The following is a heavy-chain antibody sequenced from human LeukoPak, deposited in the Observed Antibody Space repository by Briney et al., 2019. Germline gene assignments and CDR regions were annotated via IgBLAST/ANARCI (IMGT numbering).Heavy chain of an antibody. Sequence: KPSETLSLTCTVSGGSITGYYWNWIRQPAGQGLEWLGRVYSSGVGNYNPSLTSRVTMSVDTSKNQFSLKLTSLTAADTAVYYCAREEFLHEIDSSGYFVYWGQGTLVTVSP. CDR3: AREEFLHEIDSSGYFVY. D-gene: IGHD3-22*01. J-gene: IGHJ4*02. CDR1: GGSITGYY. V-gene: IGHV4-4*07. CDR2: VYSSGVG.